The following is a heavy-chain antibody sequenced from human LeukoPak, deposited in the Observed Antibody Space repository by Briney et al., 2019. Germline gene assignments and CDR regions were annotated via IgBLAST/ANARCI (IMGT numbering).Heavy chain of an antibody. CDR2: ISVRGESI. J-gene: IGHJ1*01. D-gene: IGHD6-6*01. CDR3: AKFVGSRPY. Sequence: QTGGSLRLSCAVSGFIFKNYAMAWVRQTPTKGLEWVSTISVRGESIYYADAVKGRFTISRDNSKNMLYLQMDSLRAEDTAVYYCAKFVGSRPYWGQGTLVTVSS. CDR1: GFIFKNYA. V-gene: IGHV3-23*01.